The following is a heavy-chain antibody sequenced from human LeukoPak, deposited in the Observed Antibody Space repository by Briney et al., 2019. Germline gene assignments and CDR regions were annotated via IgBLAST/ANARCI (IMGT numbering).Heavy chain of an antibody. D-gene: IGHD4-17*01. Sequence: MASETLSLTCAVSGGSISSSNWWSWIRQPPGKGLEWIGYIYYSGSTNYNPSLKSRVTISVDTSKNQFSLKLSSVTAADTAVYYCARVGLYGDYDYFDYWGQGTLVTVSS. V-gene: IGHV4-61*01. CDR3: ARVGLYGDYDYFDY. CDR1: GGSISSSNW. CDR2: IYYSGST. J-gene: IGHJ4*02.